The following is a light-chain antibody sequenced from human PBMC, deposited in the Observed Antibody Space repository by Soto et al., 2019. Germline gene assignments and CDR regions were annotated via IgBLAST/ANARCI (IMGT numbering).Light chain of an antibody. Sequence: DIQMTQSPSTLSASVGDRVTITCRASQSINGWLAWYQQKPGKAPKVLISQVSNLESGVPSRFSGSGSGTEFTLTITSLQPDDSATYYCQQYSSYFGGGTKVEIK. CDR2: QVS. J-gene: IGKJ4*01. CDR1: QSINGW. CDR3: QQYSSY. V-gene: IGKV1-5*01.